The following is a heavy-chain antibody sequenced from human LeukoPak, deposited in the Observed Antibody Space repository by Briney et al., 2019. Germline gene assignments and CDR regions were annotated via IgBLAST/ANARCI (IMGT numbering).Heavy chain of an antibody. CDR1: GGSISSGDYY. J-gene: IGHJ4*02. D-gene: IGHD7-27*01. CDR2: IYYSGST. V-gene: IGHV4-61*08. CDR3: ARGSLLGNIDY. Sequence: SETLSLTCTVSGGSISSGDYYWSWIRQPPGKGLEWIGYIYYSGSTNYNPSLKSRVTISVDTSKNQFSLKLSSVTAADTAVYYCARGSLLGNIDYWGQGTLVTVSS.